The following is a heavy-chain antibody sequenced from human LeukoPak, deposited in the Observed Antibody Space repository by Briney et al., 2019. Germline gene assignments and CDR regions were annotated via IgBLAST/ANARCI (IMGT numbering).Heavy chain of an antibody. CDR1: GFTFAWSA. V-gene: IGHV3-23*01. J-gene: IGHJ4*02. CDR2: VSGGADGP. CDR3: ARGLSGHSIFGSGLSDY. D-gene: IGHD3-22*01. Sequence: GGSLRLSCEASGFTFAWSAMNWVRQAPGRGLEWVSTVSGGADGPYYADSVKGRFTISRDNSKNTVYLQMNSLRPEDTAVYYCARGLSGHSIFGSGLSDYWGRGTLVTVSS.